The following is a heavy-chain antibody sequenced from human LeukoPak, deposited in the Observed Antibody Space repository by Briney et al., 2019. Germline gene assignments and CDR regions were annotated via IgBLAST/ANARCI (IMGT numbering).Heavy chain of an antibody. V-gene: IGHV4-34*01. Sequence: SETLSLTCAVYGGSFSGYYWSWIRQPPGKGLEWIGEINHSGSTNYNPSLKSRVTISVDTSKNQFSLKLSSVTAAGTAVYYCAREIIAVAGTEYFQHWGQGTLVTVSS. J-gene: IGHJ1*01. CDR3: AREIIAVAGTEYFQH. CDR1: GGSFSGYY. CDR2: INHSGST. D-gene: IGHD6-19*01.